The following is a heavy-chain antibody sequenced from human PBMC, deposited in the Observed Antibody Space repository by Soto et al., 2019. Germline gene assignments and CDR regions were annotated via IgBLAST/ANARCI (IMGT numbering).Heavy chain of an antibody. Sequence: QVQLQESGPGLVKPSQTLSLTCTVSGGSISRGGYYWSWIRQHPGKGLEWIGYIYYSGGTYYNPSLKIRVTISGDTSENQFSLRLSSVTAADTAVYYCARKDSGYADYMDIWGKGTTVTVSS. J-gene: IGHJ6*03. CDR3: ARKDSGYADYMDI. CDR2: IYYSGGT. CDR1: GGSISRGGYY. V-gene: IGHV4-31*03. D-gene: IGHD5-12*01.